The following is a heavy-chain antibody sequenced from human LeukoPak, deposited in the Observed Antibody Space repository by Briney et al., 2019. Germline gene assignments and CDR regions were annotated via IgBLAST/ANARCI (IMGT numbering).Heavy chain of an antibody. CDR1: GGSISSYY. J-gene: IGHJ2*01. V-gene: IGHV4-59*01. D-gene: IGHD2-15*01. Sequence: KPSETLSLTCTVSGGSISSYYWSWIRQPPGKGLEWIGYIYYDGSTNYSPSLKSRVSISVDTSKNQFSLKLSSVTAADTAVYYCARGSGSGNWYFDLWGRGTLVTVSS. CDR3: ARGSGSGNWYFDL. CDR2: IYYDGST.